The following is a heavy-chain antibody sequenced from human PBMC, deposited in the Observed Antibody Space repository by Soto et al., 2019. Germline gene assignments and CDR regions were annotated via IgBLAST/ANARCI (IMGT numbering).Heavy chain of an antibody. J-gene: IGHJ6*02. CDR1: GGTFSSYA. CDR2: IIPIFGTA. V-gene: IGHV1-69*13. D-gene: IGHD2-2*01. CDR3: ASSTSPAKYGMDV. Sequence: RASVKVSCKASGGTFSSYAISWVRQAPGQGLEWMGGIIPIFGTANYAQKFQGRVTITADESTSTAYMELSSLRSEDTAVYYCASSTSPAKYGMDVWGQGTTVTVSS.